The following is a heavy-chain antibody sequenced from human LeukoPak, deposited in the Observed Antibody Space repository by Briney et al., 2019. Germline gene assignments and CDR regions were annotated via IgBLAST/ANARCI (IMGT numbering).Heavy chain of an antibody. J-gene: IGHJ6*04. V-gene: IGHV3-21*01. D-gene: IGHD3-10*02. CDR1: ASNVSDHY. CDR3: AELGITRIGVV. Sequence: GRSLTLSCLVSASNVSDHYMDWDRQAAGEGLEWDSSISTSSSYIYYADSVKGRLTISRDNRKNSLYLQVNSLRTEHPAVYYRAELGITRIGVVWGKGTTVTISS. CDR2: ISTSSSYI.